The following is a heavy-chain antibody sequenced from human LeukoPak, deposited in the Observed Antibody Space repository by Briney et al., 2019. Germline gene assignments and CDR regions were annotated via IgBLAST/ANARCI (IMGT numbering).Heavy chain of an antibody. CDR1: GFTVSRNY. CDR2: IYGGGST. V-gene: IGHV3-53*01. J-gene: IGHJ6*03. Sequence: PGGSLRLSCAASGFTVSRNYMSWVRQAPGKGLEWVSVIYGGGSTSYADSVKGRFIISRDNSKNTLYLQMNSLRADDTAVYYCARDRSDGNYYMAVWGKGTTVIVSS. CDR3: ARDRSDGNYYMAV. D-gene: IGHD5-24*01.